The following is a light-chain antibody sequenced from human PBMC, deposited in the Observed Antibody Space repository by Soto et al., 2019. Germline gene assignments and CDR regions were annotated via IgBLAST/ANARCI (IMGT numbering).Light chain of an antibody. V-gene: IGKV3-20*01. CDR3: PQYGSSPPYT. J-gene: IGKJ2*01. CDR2: GAS. CDR1: QIFSSNY. Sequence: EIVLTQSPGTLSLSPGERATLSCRASQIFSSNYLAWYQQKPGQAPRLLIYGASSRATTIPDRFSGSGSGTDFTLSISRREPEDFAVYYCPQYGSSPPYTFGQGTKLEL.